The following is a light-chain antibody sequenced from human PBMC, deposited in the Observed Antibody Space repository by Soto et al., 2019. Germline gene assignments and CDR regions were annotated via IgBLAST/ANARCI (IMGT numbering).Light chain of an antibody. CDR2: GAS. V-gene: IGKV3-20*01. CDR3: QQYGSSGT. CDR1: QSVSSSY. J-gene: IGKJ4*02. Sequence: EVVLTQSPGTVSLSPGERATLSCRASQSVSSSYLAWYQHKRGQAPRLLMYGASSRATGVPDRFSGWGSGTDFTLTISRLEPEDFAVYYCQQYGSSGTFGRGTKVDIK.